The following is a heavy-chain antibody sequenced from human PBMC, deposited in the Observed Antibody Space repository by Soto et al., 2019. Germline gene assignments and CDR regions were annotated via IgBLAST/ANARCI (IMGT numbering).Heavy chain of an antibody. J-gene: IGHJ3*02. V-gene: IGHV4-30-2*01. CDR1: GGSISSGGYS. Sequence: SETLSLTCAVSGGSISSGGYSWSWIRQPPGEGLEWIGYIYHSGSTYYNPSLRSRVTISVDRSKDQFSLNLSSVTAADTAVYYCARALWEVGGAFDIWGQGTMVTVSS. D-gene: IGHD1-26*01. CDR3: ARALWEVGGAFDI. CDR2: IYHSGST.